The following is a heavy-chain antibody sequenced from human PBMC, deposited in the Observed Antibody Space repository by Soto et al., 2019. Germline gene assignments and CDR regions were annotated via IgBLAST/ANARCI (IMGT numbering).Heavy chain of an antibody. CDR2: ISSSSSYI. CDR1: GFIFTSYS. V-gene: IGHV3-21*01. Sequence: LRLSCAASGFIFTSYSMNWVRQAPGKGLEWVSSISSSSSYIYYADSVKGRFTISRDNAKNSLYLQMSSLRAEDTAVYYCARDSGSSSDYYGMDVWGQGTTVTVSS. D-gene: IGHD6-13*01. CDR3: ARDSGSSSDYYGMDV. J-gene: IGHJ6*02.